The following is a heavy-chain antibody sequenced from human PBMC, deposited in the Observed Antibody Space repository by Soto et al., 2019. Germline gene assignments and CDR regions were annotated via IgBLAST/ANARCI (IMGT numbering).Heavy chain of an antibody. CDR1: EGTFDSYT. CDR2: IIPMVGMA. J-gene: IGHJ4*02. Sequence: QVQLVQSGAEVKKPGSSVKVSCAASEGTFDSYTINWVRQAPGLGPEWMGRIIPMVGMADYVQKFQGRVTLFADKSTSTPYIVLSSLRSEDTAVYYCATNYGSGSTHFDYWGQGTLVTVSS. CDR3: ATNYGSGSTHFDY. V-gene: IGHV1-69*02. D-gene: IGHD3-10*01.